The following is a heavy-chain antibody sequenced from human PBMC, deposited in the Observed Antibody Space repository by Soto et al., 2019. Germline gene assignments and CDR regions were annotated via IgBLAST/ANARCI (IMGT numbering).Heavy chain of an antibody. CDR3: AKGRGLPSELDH. CDR1: GFTFSDYA. V-gene: IGHV3-23*01. CDR2: FANSGVGT. J-gene: IGHJ4*02. Sequence: GGSLILSCAASGFTFSDYAMSWVRQAPGKGLEWVSVFANSGVGTYYADSVKGRFTISRDNSKNMVYLQMTSLRVEDTAVYYCAKGRGLPSELDHWGQGTLVTVSS.